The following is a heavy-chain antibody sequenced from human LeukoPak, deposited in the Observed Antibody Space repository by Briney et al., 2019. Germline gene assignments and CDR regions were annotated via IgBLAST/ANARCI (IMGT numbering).Heavy chain of an antibody. J-gene: IGHJ4*02. CDR2: IFPSGGEI. V-gene: IGHV3-23*01. CDR1: GFTFSTFA. D-gene: IGHD2/OR15-2a*01. CDR3: ATYRQVLLPFES. Sequence: GGSLRLSCEASGFTFSTFAMIWVRQPPGKGLEWVPSIFPSGGEIHYADSVRGRFTISRDNSKSTLSLQMNSLRAEDTAIYYCATYRQVLLPFESWGQGTLVTVSS.